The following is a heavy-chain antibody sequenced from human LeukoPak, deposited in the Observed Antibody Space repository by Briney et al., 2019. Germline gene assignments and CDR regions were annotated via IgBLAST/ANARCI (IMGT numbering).Heavy chain of an antibody. Sequence: SETLSLTCAVYGGSFSGYYWSWIRQPPGKGLEWIGEINHSGSTNYNPSLKSRVTISVDTSKTQFSLKLSSVTAADTAVYYCARCRYSSGWYRSYFDYWGQGTLVTVSS. J-gene: IGHJ4*02. CDR1: GGSFSGYY. CDR3: ARCRYSSGWYRSYFDY. CDR2: INHSGST. V-gene: IGHV4-34*01. D-gene: IGHD6-19*01.